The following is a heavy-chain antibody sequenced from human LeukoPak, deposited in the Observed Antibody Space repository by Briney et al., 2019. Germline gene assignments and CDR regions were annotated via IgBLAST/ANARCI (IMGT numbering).Heavy chain of an antibody. Sequence: GGSLRLSCAASGFTFSSYSMNWVRQAPGKGPEWVSYISSSSSTIYYADSVRGRFTISRDNAKNSLYLQMNSLRAEDTAVYYCARDLEYSSGWYGYWGQGTLVTVSS. CDR2: ISSSSSTI. J-gene: IGHJ4*02. CDR3: ARDLEYSSGWYGY. D-gene: IGHD6-19*01. CDR1: GFTFSSYS. V-gene: IGHV3-48*01.